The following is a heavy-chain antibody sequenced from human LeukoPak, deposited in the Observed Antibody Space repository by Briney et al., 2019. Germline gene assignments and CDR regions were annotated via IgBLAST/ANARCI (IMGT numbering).Heavy chain of an antibody. CDR1: GITFSDHY. V-gene: IGHV3-11*01. Sequence: PGGSLRLSCAASGITFSDHYMNWIRQARGKGLEWVSYISSSGRTIDYADSVKGRFTISRDNAKKSLYLQMNSLRTEDTAVYYCARTKSENAYGQHHGLDNWGQGILVTVSS. CDR2: ISSSGRTI. D-gene: IGHD3-10*01. J-gene: IGHJ4*02. CDR3: ARTKSENAYGQHHGLDN.